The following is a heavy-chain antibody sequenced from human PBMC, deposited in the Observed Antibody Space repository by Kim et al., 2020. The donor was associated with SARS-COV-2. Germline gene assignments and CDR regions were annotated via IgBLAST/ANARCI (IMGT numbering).Heavy chain of an antibody. V-gene: IGHV3-30*18. J-gene: IGHJ5*02. Sequence: GGSLRLSCAASGFTFSSYGMHWVRQAPGKGLEWVAVISYDGSNKYYADSVKGRFTISRDNSKNTLYLQMNSLRAEDTAVYYCAKVAPHLRYFDWLSEVPDVWWFDPWGQGTLVTVSS. CDR3: AKVAPHLRYFDWLSEVPDVWWFDP. D-gene: IGHD3-9*01. CDR2: ISYDGSNK. CDR1: GFTFSSYG.